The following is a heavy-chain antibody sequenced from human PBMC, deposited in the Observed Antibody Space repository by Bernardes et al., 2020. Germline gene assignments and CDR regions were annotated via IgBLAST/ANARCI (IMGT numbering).Heavy chain of an antibody. CDR2: ISGSGGRT. Sequence: GGSLRLSCAASGFTFSSYAMSWVRQAPGKGLEWVSAISGSGGRTYYADSVKGRFTISRDNSKNTLYLQMNSLRAEDTAVYYCSRARIVVVPAAQYYYYGMDVWGQGTTVTVSS. V-gene: IGHV3-23*01. CDR3: SRARIVVVPAAQYYYYGMDV. J-gene: IGHJ6*02. D-gene: IGHD2-2*01. CDR1: GFTFSSYA.